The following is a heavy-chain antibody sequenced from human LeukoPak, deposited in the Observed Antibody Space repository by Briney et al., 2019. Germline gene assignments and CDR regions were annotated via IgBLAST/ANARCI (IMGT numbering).Heavy chain of an antibody. J-gene: IGHJ4*02. CDR3: ARDLRRFSGYDSPFEY. V-gene: IGHV3-48*01. D-gene: IGHD5-12*01. CDR1: GFTFSTSG. CDR2: ITSSSSAK. Sequence: GGSLRLSCAASGFTFSTSGMNWVRQAPGKGLEWVSYITSSSSAKYYAASVRGRFTTSRDNAKNSLYLQMNSLTAEDTAVYYCARDLRRFSGYDSPFEYWGQGTLVTVSS.